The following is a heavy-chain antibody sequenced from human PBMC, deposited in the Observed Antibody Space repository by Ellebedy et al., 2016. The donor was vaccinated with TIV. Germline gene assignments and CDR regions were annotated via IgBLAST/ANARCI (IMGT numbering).Heavy chain of an antibody. CDR2: INHSGST. CDR1: GGSFSGYY. J-gene: IGHJ6*02. V-gene: IGHV4-34*01. D-gene: IGHD1-20*01. CDR3: ARVGYKWTQLAGYYYYGMDV. Sequence: MPSETLSLTCAVYGGSFSGYYWSWIRQPPGKGLEWIGEINHSGSTNYNPSLKSRVTISVDTSKKQFSLKLSSVTAADTAVYYCARVGYKWTQLAGYYYYGMDVWGQGTTVTVSS.